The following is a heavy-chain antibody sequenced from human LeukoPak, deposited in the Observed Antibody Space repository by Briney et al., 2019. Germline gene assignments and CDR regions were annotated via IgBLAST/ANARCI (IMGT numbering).Heavy chain of an antibody. J-gene: IGHJ4*02. D-gene: IGHD5-18*01. Sequence: PSETLSLTCTVSGGSISSSSYYWGWIRQPPGKGLEWIGSIYYSGSTYYNPSLKSRVTISVDTSKNQFSLKLSSVTAADTAVYYCARGFGYSYGQDFDYWGQGTLVTVSS. V-gene: IGHV4-39*07. CDR1: GGSISSSSYY. CDR2: IYYSGST. CDR3: ARGFGYSYGQDFDY.